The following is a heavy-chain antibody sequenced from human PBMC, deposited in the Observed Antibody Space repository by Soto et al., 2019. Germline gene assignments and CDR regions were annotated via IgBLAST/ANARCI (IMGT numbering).Heavy chain of an antibody. Sequence: PSETLSLTCTVSGGSVSSGDYYWSWIRQPPGKGLEWIGYIYYSGSTYYNPSLKSRVTISVDRSKNQFSLKLSSVTAADTAVYYCVGSIGAFWFDPWGQGTLVTVSS. CDR2: IYYSGST. J-gene: IGHJ5*02. V-gene: IGHV4-30-4*01. CDR3: VGSIGAFWFDP. D-gene: IGHD5-12*01. CDR1: GGSVSSGDYY.